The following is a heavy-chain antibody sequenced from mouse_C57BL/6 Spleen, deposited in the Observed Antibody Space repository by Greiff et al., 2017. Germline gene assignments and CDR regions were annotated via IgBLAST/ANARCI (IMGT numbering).Heavy chain of an antibody. Sequence: QVQLQQSGAELARPGASVKLSCKASGYTFTSYGISWVKQRTGQGLEWIGEIYPRSGNTYYNEKFKGKATLTADKSSSTAYMELRSLTSEDSAVXFCARADYDRLYAMDYWGQGTSVTVSS. CDR3: ARADYDRLYAMDY. CDR2: IYPRSGNT. V-gene: IGHV1-81*01. J-gene: IGHJ4*01. D-gene: IGHD2-4*01. CDR1: GYTFTSYG.